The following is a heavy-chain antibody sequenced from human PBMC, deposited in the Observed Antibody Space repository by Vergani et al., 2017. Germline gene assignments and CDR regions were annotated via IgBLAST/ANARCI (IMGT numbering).Heavy chain of an antibody. V-gene: IGHV3-11*06. Sequence: VKLVESGGGLVKPGGSLRLSCAASGFPFSDYYMSWTRQAQGKGLEWVSYSSSSSSYTNYADSVKGRFTISSENAKNSLYPQMNSLRAEYTAVFYCARSLVSSSWFFGIYYWGQGTLVTVSS. D-gene: IGHD6-13*01. CDR3: ARSLVSSSWFFGIYY. CDR1: GFPFSDYY. J-gene: IGHJ4*02. CDR2: SSSSSSYT.